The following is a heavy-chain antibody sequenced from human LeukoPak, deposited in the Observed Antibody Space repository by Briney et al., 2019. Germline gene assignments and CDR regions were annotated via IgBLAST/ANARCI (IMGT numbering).Heavy chain of an antibody. CDR1: GFTFSSYW. V-gene: IGHV3-74*01. D-gene: IGHD3-10*01. Sequence: GGSLRLSCAASGFTFSSYWMHWVRQAPGRGLVWVSVINNDGSGTNYADSVKGRSTISRDNAKNTLYLQMTSLGAEDTAVYYCVRGGFGHAMDVWGQGTTVTVSS. CDR2: INNDGSGT. CDR3: VRGGFGHAMDV. J-gene: IGHJ6*02.